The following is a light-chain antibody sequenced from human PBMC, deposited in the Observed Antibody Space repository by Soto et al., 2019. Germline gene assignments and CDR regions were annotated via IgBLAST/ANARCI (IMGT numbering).Light chain of an antibody. CDR3: QQYNNWPRT. V-gene: IGKV3-15*01. CDR2: GAS. CDR1: QSVSSN. J-gene: IGKJ1*01. Sequence: EIVMTQSPATLSVSPGERANLSCRASQSVSSNLAWYQQKRGQAPRLLIHGASTRATGIPARFSGSGSGTEFTLTISSLQSEDFAVYYCQQYNNWPRTFGQGTKVEIK.